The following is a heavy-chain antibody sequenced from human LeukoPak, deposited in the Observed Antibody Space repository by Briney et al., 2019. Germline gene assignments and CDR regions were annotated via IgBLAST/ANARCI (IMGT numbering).Heavy chain of an antibody. Sequence: PGGSLRLSCAASGFTFSSYAMSWVRQAPGKGLEWVSAISGSGGSTYYADSVKGRFIISRGDSKNTLYLQMNSLRAEDTAVYYCAKFLPTHIVVANYYFDYWGQGTLVTVSS. V-gene: IGHV3-23*01. D-gene: IGHD2-21*01. CDR2: ISGSGGST. J-gene: IGHJ4*02. CDR3: AKFLPTHIVVANYYFDY. CDR1: GFTFSSYA.